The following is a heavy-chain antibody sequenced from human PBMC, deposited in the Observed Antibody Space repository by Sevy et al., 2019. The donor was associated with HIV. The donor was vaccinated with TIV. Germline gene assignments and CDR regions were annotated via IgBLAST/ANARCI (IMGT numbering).Heavy chain of an antibody. J-gene: IGHJ4*02. D-gene: IGHD1-26*01. CDR3: ISGSYG. Sequence: GGSLRLSCAASGFTFSGSAMHWVRQASGKGLEWVGGFRNKANSYAKAYAASVKGRFTISRDDSKNTAYLQMNSLKTEDTAMYYCISGSYGGGQGTLVTVSS. V-gene: IGHV3-73*01. CDR1: GFTFSGSA. CDR2: FRNKANSYAK.